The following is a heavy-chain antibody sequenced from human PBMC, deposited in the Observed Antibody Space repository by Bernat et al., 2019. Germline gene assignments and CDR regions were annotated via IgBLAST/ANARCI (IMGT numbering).Heavy chain of an antibody. D-gene: IGHD3-16*01. CDR1: GGSFSDYF. V-gene: IGHV4-34*01. CDR2: INRSGSI. Sequence: QVQLQQWGAGLLKPSETLSLTCDVYGGSFSDYFWTWIRQPPGKGLEWIGEINRSGSISYSPSLKSRVTISVDTSKNQFSLKLNSVTAADTAVYYCARGLTGPRLGDWGPGTLVTVSS. CDR3: ARGLTGPRLGD. J-gene: IGHJ4*02.